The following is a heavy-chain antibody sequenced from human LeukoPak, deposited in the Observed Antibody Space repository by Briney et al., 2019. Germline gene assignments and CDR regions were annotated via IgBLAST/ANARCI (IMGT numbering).Heavy chain of an antibody. V-gene: IGHV3-20*04. CDR2: TNWNGGST. D-gene: IGHD6-13*01. Sequence: GGSLRLSCAASGFTFDDYGMSWVRQAPGKGLEWVSGTNWNGGSTGYADSVKGRFTISRDNAKNSLYLQMNSLRAEDTALYYCARDSGSSWYYWFDPWGQGTLVTVSS. CDR1: GFTFDDYG. J-gene: IGHJ5*02. CDR3: ARDSGSSWYYWFDP.